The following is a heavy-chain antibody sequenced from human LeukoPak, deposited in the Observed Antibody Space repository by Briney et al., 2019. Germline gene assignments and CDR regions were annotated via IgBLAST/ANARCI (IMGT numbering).Heavy chain of an antibody. J-gene: IGHJ5*02. V-gene: IGHV3-23*01. CDR3: AKVGNVLYCSSTSCLNWFDP. D-gene: IGHD2-2*01. CDR1: GFTFSSYA. Sequence: GGPLRLSCAASGFTFSSYAMSWVRQAPGKGLEWVSAISGSGGSTYYADSVKGRFTIPRDNSKNTLYLQMNSLRAEDTAVYYCAKVGNVLYCSSTSCLNWFDPWGQGTLVTVSS. CDR2: ISGSGGST.